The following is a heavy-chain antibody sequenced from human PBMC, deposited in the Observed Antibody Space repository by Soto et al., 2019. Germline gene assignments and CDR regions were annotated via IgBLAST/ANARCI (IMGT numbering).Heavy chain of an antibody. V-gene: IGHV2-5*02. Sequence: IALKETGPTLVKPTQTLTLTCTFSGFSLSTGAVGVGWIRQPPGKALEWLALIYWDDDKHYSPSLKSRLTITKDTSKNQVVLTMTNMDPVDTATYYCVHSNWRDPIYDWGQGTLVTVSS. CDR1: GFSLSTGAVG. CDR2: IYWDDDK. CDR3: VHSNWRDPIYD. D-gene: IGHD1-1*01. J-gene: IGHJ4*02.